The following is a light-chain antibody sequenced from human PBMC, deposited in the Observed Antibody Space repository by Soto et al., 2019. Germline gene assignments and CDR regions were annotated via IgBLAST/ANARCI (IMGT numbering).Light chain of an antibody. CDR2: DVS. CDR3: CSYAGTFYV. CDR1: SSDVGGYNY. Sequence: QYALTQPRSVSGSPGQSVTISCTGTSSDVGGYNYVSWYQQHPGKAPKLMIYDVSKRPSGVPDRFSGSKSGNTASLTISGLQAEDEADYYSCSYAGTFYVFGTETKLTVL. J-gene: IGLJ1*01. V-gene: IGLV2-11*01.